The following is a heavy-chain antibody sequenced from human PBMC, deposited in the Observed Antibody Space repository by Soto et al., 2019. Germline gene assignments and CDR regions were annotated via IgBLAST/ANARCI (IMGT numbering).Heavy chain of an antibody. Sequence: PSETLSLTCTVSGGSISSYYWSWIRQPPGKGLEWIGYIYYSGSTYYNTSLKSRVTISVDTSRNQFSLIVNSVTAADTAVYYCAGSGYYHNSGMDVWGQGTTVTVSS. CDR2: IYYSGST. V-gene: IGHV4-59*06. CDR3: AGSGYYHNSGMDV. CDR1: GGSISSYY. D-gene: IGHD3-22*01. J-gene: IGHJ6*02.